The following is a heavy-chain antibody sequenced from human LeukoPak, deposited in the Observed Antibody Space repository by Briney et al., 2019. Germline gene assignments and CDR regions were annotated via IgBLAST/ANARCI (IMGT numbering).Heavy chain of an antibody. J-gene: IGHJ4*02. CDR1: GFTFEDYA. Sequence: PGGSLRLSCAASGFTFEDYAMQWVRRGPGKGLEWVSLIGWDGGSTYYADSVKGRFTISRDNSKNTLYLQMNSLRAEDTAVYYCARAPPDTAMATPIDYWGQGTLVTVSS. V-gene: IGHV3-43D*04. CDR2: IGWDGGST. CDR3: ARAPPDTAMATPIDY. D-gene: IGHD5-18*01.